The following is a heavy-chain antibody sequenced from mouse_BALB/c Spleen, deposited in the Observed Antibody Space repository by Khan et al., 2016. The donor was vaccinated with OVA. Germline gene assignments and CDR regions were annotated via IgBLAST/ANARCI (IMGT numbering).Heavy chain of an antibody. CDR1: GYTFTSFW. J-gene: IGHJ3*01. V-gene: IGHV1S127*01. Sequence: QVQLQQSGPELVRPGASVKMSCKASGYTFTSFWIHWVKQRPGQGLEWIGMIDPSKSETRSNQKFKDKATLNVDKSSNTAYMQLSRLTSEDSAVSYCARGGYGSPFAYWGQGTLVTVSA. CDR3: ARGGYGSPFAY. CDR2: IDPSKSET. D-gene: IGHD1-1*01.